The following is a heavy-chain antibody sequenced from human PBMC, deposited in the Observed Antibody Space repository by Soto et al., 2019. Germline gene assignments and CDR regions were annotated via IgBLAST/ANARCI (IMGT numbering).Heavy chain of an antibody. CDR2: IDIFSATI. CDR1: GFTFSDYN. CDR3: ARDGVAEIDS. Sequence: EVQLVESVGGLVQPGGSLRLSCAASGFTFSDYNMIWVRQAPGKGLQWVSYIDIFSATIYYADSVRGRFTISRDNAKNSLYLQMNSLRDEDTAVYYCARDGVAEIDSWGQGTLVTVSS. D-gene: IGHD2-15*01. J-gene: IGHJ4*02. V-gene: IGHV3-48*02.